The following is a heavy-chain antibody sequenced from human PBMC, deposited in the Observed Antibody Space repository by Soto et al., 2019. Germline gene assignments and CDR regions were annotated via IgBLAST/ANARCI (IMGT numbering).Heavy chain of an antibody. D-gene: IGHD6-19*01. CDR3: AREALGGWSYFDY. Sequence: QVQLVQSGAEVKKPGASVKVSCRASGYTFTTYVIHWVRQAPGQRLEWMGWINADSGNTRYSQKFQGRVTIIRDTSASTAYLELSSLTSEDTTVYYCAREALGGWSYFDYWGQGTLVTVPS. CDR2: INADSGNT. J-gene: IGHJ4*02. CDR1: GYTFTTYV. V-gene: IGHV1-3*01.